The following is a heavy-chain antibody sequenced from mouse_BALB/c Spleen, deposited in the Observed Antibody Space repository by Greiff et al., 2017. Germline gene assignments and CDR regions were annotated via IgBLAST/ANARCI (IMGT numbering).Heavy chain of an antibody. V-gene: IGHV5-12-2*01. Sequence: EVQLVESGGGLVQPGGSLKLSCAASGFTFSSYTMSWVRQTPEKRLEWVAYISNGGGSTYYPDTVKGRFTISRDNAKNTLYLQMSSLKSEDTAMYYCARSYYRYDVFAYWGQGTLVTVSA. CDR2: ISNGGGST. CDR1: GFTFSSYT. J-gene: IGHJ3*01. D-gene: IGHD2-14*01. CDR3: ARSYYRYDVFAY.